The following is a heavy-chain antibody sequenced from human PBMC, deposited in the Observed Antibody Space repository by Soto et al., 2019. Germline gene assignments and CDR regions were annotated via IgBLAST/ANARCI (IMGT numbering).Heavy chain of an antibody. J-gene: IGHJ6*02. CDR2: IIPILGIA. D-gene: IGHD3-9*01. Sequence: QVQLVQSGAEVKKPGSSVKVSCKASGGTFSSYTISWVRQAPGQGLEWMGRIIPILGIANYAQKFQGRVTITADKSTSTAYMELSSLRSEDTAAYYCARAEQGRYFDWLVYYYYGMDVWGQGTTVTVSS. V-gene: IGHV1-69*02. CDR1: GGTFSSYT. CDR3: ARAEQGRYFDWLVYYYYGMDV.